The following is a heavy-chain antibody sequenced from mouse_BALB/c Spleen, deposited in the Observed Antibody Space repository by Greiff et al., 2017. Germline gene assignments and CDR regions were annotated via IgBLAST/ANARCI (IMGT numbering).Heavy chain of an antibody. V-gene: IGHV3-6*02. CDR2: ISYDGST. J-gene: IGHJ2*01. Sequence: EVKLQESGPGLVKPSQSLSLTCSVTGYSITSGYYWNWIRQFPGNKLQWMGYISYDGSTNYNPSLKKRISITRDTSKNQFFRKLNSVTTEDTATYYCAREGIYYDYDGDYWGQGTTLTVSS. CDR1: GYSITSGYY. CDR3: AREGIYYDYDGDY. D-gene: IGHD2-4*01.